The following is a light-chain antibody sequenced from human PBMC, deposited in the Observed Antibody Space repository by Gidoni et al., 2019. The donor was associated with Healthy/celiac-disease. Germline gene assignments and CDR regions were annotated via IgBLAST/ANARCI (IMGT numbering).Light chain of an antibody. V-gene: IGKV1-33*01. CDR3: QQYDNLPIT. Sequence: DIQMTQSPSSLSASVGDRVTITCQASQDIRNYLNWYQQKPGKAPKLLIYDASHLETGVPSRFSGSGSGTDFTFTISSLQPEDIATYYCQQYDNLPITFXXXTRLEIK. CDR2: DAS. CDR1: QDIRNY. J-gene: IGKJ5*01.